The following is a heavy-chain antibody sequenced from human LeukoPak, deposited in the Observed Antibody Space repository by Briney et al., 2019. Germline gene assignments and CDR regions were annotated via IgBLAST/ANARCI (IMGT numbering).Heavy chain of an antibody. J-gene: IGHJ4*02. CDR2: ISGTGGYR. CDR1: GFPFRSYA. Sequence: GSLSLSCAASGFPFRSYAMSWVRQAPGKGLEWVAGISGTGGYRYYGDSVKGRFTISRDNPQNELYLQMNSLRAEDTAVYYCRIMVYARELDNWGQGTLVTVSS. V-gene: IGHV3-23*01. D-gene: IGHD2-8*01. CDR3: RIMVYARELDN.